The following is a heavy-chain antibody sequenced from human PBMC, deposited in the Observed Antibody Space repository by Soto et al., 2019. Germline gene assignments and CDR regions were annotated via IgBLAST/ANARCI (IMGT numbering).Heavy chain of an antibody. CDR3: AREIAAAGRWFDP. D-gene: IGHD6-13*01. Sequence: ASVKVSCKASGGTFSSYAISWVRQAPGQGFEWMGGIIPIFGTANYAQKFQGRVTITADESTSTAFMELSSLRSEDTAVYYCAREIAAAGRWFDPWGQGTLVTVSS. CDR1: GGTFSSYA. V-gene: IGHV1-69*13. J-gene: IGHJ5*02. CDR2: IIPIFGTA.